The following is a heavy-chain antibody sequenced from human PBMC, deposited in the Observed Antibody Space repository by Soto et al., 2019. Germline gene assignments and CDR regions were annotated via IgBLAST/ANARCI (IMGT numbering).Heavy chain of an antibody. CDR1: GGTFSSYA. CDR3: SRGNSNKLLLVYYYGMDV. Sequence: QVQLVQSGAEVKKPGSSVKVSCKASGGTFSSYAISWVRQAPGQGLEWMGGIIPIFGTANYAQKFQGRVTITADESTSTAYMELSILRSEDTAVYYCSRGNSNKLLLVYYYGMDVWGQGTTVTVSS. V-gene: IGHV1-69*01. CDR2: IIPIFGTA. J-gene: IGHJ6*02. D-gene: IGHD3-22*01.